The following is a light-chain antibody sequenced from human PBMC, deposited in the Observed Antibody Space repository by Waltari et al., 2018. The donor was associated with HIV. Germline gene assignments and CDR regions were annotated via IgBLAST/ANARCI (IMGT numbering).Light chain of an antibody. V-gene: IGKV4-1*01. Sequence: DVVVTQSPDSLAVSLGETATLNCKSSQTLLYNSNNKTYLAWYQQKRGQRPRLLISGASTRQSGVPGRFSGSGSGTNFSLSISSVQAADVAVYYCQQYYTVRPTFGGGTKVEIK. CDR2: GAS. CDR1: QTLLYNSNNKTY. J-gene: IGKJ4*01. CDR3: QQYYTVRPT.